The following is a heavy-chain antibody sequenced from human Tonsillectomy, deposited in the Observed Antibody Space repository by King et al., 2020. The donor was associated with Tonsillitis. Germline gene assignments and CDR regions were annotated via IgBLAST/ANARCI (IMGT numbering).Heavy chain of an antibody. V-gene: IGHV1-46*01. CDR1: GYTFTSYY. J-gene: IGHJ3*02. Sequence: QLVQSGAEVKKPGVSVKVSCKASGYTFTSYYMHWVRQAPGQGLEWMGIINPSGGSTSYAEKFQGRVTMTRDTSTSTVYMELSSLRSEDTAVYYCARGHYDSGGIITSAFASWGQGTMVTVSS. CDR3: ARGHYDSGGIITSAFAS. CDR2: INPSGGST. D-gene: IGHD3-22*01.